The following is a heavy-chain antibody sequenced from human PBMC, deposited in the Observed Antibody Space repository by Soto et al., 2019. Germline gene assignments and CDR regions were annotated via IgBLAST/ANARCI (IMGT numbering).Heavy chain of an antibody. CDR3: ARDLAKGGGSAGFDY. V-gene: IGHV1-2*02. D-gene: IGHD1-26*01. CDR1: GYTFTAYY. CDR2: INPESGGT. J-gene: IGHJ4*02. Sequence: QVQLVQSGAEVKKPGASVNVSCKASGYTFTAYYMHWVRQAPGQGLECMGWINPESGGTMYQQKFQGRVTMTWDTSISTAYMALTRLRSDYTAVYYCARDLAKGGGSAGFDYWGQGTLVTVSS.